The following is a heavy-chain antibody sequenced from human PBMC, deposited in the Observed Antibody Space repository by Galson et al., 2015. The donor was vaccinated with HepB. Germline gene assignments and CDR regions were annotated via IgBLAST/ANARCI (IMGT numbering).Heavy chain of an antibody. CDR2: IYYSGST. CDR1: GDSITSYY. J-gene: IGHJ4*02. V-gene: IGHV4-59*08. CDR3: ARRRAAAGTYYFDY. D-gene: IGHD6-13*01. Sequence: SETLSLTCTVSGDSITSYYWSWIRQPPGKGLEWIGYIYYSGSTNYNPSLKSRVTISVDTSKNQFSLKLNSVTAADTAVYYCARRRAAAGTYYFDYWGQGTLVTVSS.